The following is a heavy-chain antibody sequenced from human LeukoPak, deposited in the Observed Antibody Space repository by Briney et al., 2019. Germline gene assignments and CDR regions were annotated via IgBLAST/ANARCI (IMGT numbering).Heavy chain of an antibody. J-gene: IGHJ5*02. Sequence: SGTLSLTCAVSGGSISSSNWWSWVRQPPGKGLEWIGSIYHSGSTYYNPSLKSRVTISVDTSKNQFSLNLGSVTAADTAVYYCARDLRSGSYLNWFDPWGQGTLVTVSS. CDR1: GGSISSSNW. V-gene: IGHV4-4*02. D-gene: IGHD3-10*01. CDR3: ARDLRSGSYLNWFDP. CDR2: IYHSGST.